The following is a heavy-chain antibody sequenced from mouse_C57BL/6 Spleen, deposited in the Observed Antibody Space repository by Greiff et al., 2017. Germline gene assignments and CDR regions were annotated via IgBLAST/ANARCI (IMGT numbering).Heavy chain of an antibody. CDR3: ARGGVYDGYPAWFAY. J-gene: IGHJ3*01. D-gene: IGHD2-3*01. V-gene: IGHV3-6*01. CDR2: ISYDGSN. CDR1: GYSITSGYY. Sequence: EVQLQESGPGLVKPSQSLSLTCSVTGYSITSGYYWNWIRQFPGNKLEWMGYISYDGSNNYNPSLKNRISITRDTSKNQFFLKLNSVTTEDTATYYCARGGVYDGYPAWFAYWGQGTLVTVSA.